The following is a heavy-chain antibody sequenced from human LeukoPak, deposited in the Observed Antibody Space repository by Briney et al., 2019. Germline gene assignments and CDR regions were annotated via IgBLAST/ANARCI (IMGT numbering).Heavy chain of an antibody. CDR1: GGSISSSSYY. CDR3: ARVIRGYCSNTSCYMVFDY. V-gene: IGHV4-39*07. CDR2: IYYSGST. J-gene: IGHJ4*02. Sequence: SETLSLTCTVSGGSISSSSYYWGWIRQPPGKGLEWIGSIYYSGSTYYNPSLKSRDTISVDTSKNQFSLKLSSVTAADSAVYCCARVIRGYCSNTSCYMVFDYWGQGTRDSVSS. D-gene: IGHD2-2*02.